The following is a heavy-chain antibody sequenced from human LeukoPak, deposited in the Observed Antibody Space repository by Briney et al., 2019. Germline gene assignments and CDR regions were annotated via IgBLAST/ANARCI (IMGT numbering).Heavy chain of an antibody. CDR1: GGSISSSNW. V-gene: IGHV4-4*02. J-gene: IGHJ6*04. CDR2: IYHSGST. D-gene: IGHD2-2*01. Sequence: LSGTLSLTCAVSGGSISSSNWWSWVRQPPGKGLEWIGEIYHSGSTNYNPSLKSRVTISVDKSKNQFSLKLSSVTAADTAVYYCARDRIVVVPYYYYGMDVWGKGTTVTVSS. CDR3: ARDRIVVVPYYYYGMDV.